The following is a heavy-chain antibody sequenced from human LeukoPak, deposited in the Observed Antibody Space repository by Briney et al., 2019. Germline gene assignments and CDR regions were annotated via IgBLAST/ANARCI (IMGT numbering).Heavy chain of an antibody. CDR2: IYSGGSA. CDR1: GFTVSSNY. V-gene: IGHV3-66*01. Sequence: EGSLRLSCAASGFTVSSNYMSWVRQAPGKGLEWVSVIYSGGSAYYADSVKGRFTISRDNSKNTLYLQMNSLRAEDTAVYYCARGLVRNDAFDIWGQGTMVTVSS. J-gene: IGHJ3*02. CDR3: ARGLVRNDAFDI.